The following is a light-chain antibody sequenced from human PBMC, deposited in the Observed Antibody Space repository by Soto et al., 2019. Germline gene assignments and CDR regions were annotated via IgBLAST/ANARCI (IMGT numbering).Light chain of an antibody. V-gene: IGLV2-14*01. CDR2: EVS. CDR1: SSDVGGYKY. J-gene: IGLJ1*01. CDR3: SSYTSSSTPYV. Sequence: QSALTQPASVSGSPGQSITISCTGTSSDVGGYKYVSWYQQHPGKAPKLMIYEVSNRPSGVSNRFSGSKSGNTASLTISGLQAEDEADYYCSSYTSSSTPYVFGTGTKLNVL.